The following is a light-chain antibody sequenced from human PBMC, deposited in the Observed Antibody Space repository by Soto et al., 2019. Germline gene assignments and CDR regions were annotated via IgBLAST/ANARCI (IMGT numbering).Light chain of an antibody. CDR2: GTS. Sequence: EIVLTQSPGTLSLSPGERATLSCRADRSVSDTLLTWFQQKPGQAPRLLIFGTSNRAPSIPDRFSGSVSGTDFTLTISGLEPDDFAVYDCQHYGASYWTFGQGTKVEI. CDR3: QHYGASYWT. V-gene: IGKV3-20*01. CDR1: RSVSDTL. J-gene: IGKJ1*01.